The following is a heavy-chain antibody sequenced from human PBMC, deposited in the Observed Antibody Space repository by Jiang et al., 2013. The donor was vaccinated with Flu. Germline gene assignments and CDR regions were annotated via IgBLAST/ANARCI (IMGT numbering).Heavy chain of an antibody. CDR3: ATLYYGSGSYSDNFR. CDR2: IYHSGST. Sequence: TVSGYSISSGYVLGLDPAAPTGRGVEWIGSIYHSGSTYYNPSLKSRVTISLDTSKNQFSLKLSSVTAADTAVYYCATLYYGSGSYSDNFRWGQGTLVTVSS. CDR1: GYSISSGYV. D-gene: IGHD3-10*01. J-gene: IGHJ4*02. V-gene: IGHV4-38-2*02.